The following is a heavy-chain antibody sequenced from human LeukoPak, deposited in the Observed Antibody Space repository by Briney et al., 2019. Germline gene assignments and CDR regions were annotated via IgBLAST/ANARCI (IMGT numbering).Heavy chain of an antibody. V-gene: IGHV4-61*10. D-gene: IGHD2-15*01. CDR1: GGSISSGSYY. CDR2: IHYSGST. Sequence: SQTLSLTCTVSGGSISSGSYYWSWIRQPAGKGLEWIGYIHYSGSTNYNPSLKSRLSLSVDTSKNQISLRLSSATAADTAVYYCARAVLSYCSGGSCPYFDYWGQGTLVTVSS. CDR3: ARAVLSYCSGGSCPYFDY. J-gene: IGHJ4*02.